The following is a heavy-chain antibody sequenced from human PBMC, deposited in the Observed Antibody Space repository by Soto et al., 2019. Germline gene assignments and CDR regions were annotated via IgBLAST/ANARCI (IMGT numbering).Heavy chain of an antibody. J-gene: IGHJ4*02. CDR3: TTGSDEGY. D-gene: IGHD1-26*01. Sequence: EVQLVESGGGLVKPGGSLRLSCAASGFTFTNAWMNWVRQAPGKGLEWVGRIKTNAEAEPTDYSTPVKGRFTISRDDSKNTLYLQLNSLRIEDTAVYYCTTGSDEGYWGQGALVNVSS. V-gene: IGHV3-15*07. CDR2: IKTNAEAEPT. CDR1: GFTFTNAW.